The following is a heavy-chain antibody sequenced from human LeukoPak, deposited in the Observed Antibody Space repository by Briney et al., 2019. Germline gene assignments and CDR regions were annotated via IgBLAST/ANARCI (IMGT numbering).Heavy chain of an antibody. V-gene: IGHV3-30*04. CDR1: GFTFSIYS. Sequence: GGSLRLSCTASGFTFSIYSMHWVRQAPDKGLEWVAVTSYDGSNKYYVDSVKGRFTISRDNSKNTLYLQMNSLRAEDTAVYYCAKEGPAAMYYFDNWGQGTLVTVSS. J-gene: IGHJ4*02. CDR2: TSYDGSNK. CDR3: AKEGPAAMYYFDN. D-gene: IGHD2-2*01.